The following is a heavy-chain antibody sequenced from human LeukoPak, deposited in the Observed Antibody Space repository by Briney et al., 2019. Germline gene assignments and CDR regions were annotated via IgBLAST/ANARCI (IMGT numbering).Heavy chain of an antibody. D-gene: IGHD3-3*01. Sequence: GGSLRLSCAASRFTFSSYAMSWVRQAPGKGLEWVSAISGSGGSTYYADSVKGRFTISRDNSKNTLYLQMNSLRAEDTAVYYCAKPGWDYDFWSGYSYLFDYWGQGTLVTVSS. CDR3: AKPGWDYDFWSGYSYLFDY. V-gene: IGHV3-23*01. CDR1: RFTFSSYA. CDR2: ISGSGGST. J-gene: IGHJ4*02.